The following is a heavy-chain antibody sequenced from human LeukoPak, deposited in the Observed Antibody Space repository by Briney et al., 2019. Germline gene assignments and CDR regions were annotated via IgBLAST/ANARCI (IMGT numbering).Heavy chain of an antibody. D-gene: IGHD4-17*01. Sequence: GGSLRLSCAASGFTVSSNYMSWVRQAPGKGLEWVSVIYSGGSTYYADSVKGRFTISRDNSKNTLYLQMNSLRAEDTAVYYCARTALRLRYFDYWGQGTLVTVSS. CDR3: ARTALRLRYFDY. V-gene: IGHV3-53*01. J-gene: IGHJ4*02. CDR1: GFTVSSNY. CDR2: IYSGGST.